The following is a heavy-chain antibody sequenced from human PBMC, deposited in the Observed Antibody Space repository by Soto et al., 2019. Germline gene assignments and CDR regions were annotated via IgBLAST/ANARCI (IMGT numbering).Heavy chain of an antibody. CDR2: IYSGGST. V-gene: IGHV3-66*01. J-gene: IGHJ4*02. CDR1: GFTVSSNY. CDR3: ARASRNSYDSSGYLYYFDY. D-gene: IGHD3-22*01. Sequence: EVQLVESGGGLVQPGGSLRLSCAASGFTVSSNYMSWVRQAPGKGLEWVSVIYSGGSTYYAGSVKGRFTISRDNSKNTLYLQMNSLRAEDTAVYYCARASRNSYDSSGYLYYFDYWGQGTLVTVAS.